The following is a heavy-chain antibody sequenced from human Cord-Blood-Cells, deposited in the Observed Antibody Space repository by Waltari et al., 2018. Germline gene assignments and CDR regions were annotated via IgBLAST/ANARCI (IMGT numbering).Heavy chain of an antibody. D-gene: IGHD4-4*01. Sequence: EVQLVQSGAEVMQPGATVKISCKFSGYTFTDYYMHWVQQAPGKGLEWMGLVNPEDVETINAEKFQGRVTLTADTSTETAYMELSSLRSEDTAVYYCATLASLHQSVICDYWGQGTLVTVSS. CDR3: ATLASLHQSVICDY. V-gene: IGHV1-69-2*01. CDR2: VNPEDVET. CDR1: GYTFTDYY. J-gene: IGHJ4*02.